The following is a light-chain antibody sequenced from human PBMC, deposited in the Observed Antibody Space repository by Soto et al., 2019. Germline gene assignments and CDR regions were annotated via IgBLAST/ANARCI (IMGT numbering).Light chain of an antibody. V-gene: IGLV2-23*01. CDR2: EAF. CDR1: SSDVGSYNL. CDR3: CSYAGSTTLYV. Sequence: QSALTQPASVSGSPGQSITISCTGTSSDVGSYNLVSWYQQHPGTAPELMIYEAFKRPSGVSNRFSGSKSGDTASLTISGLQAEDEADYYCCSYAGSTTLYVFGTGTKVTVL. J-gene: IGLJ1*01.